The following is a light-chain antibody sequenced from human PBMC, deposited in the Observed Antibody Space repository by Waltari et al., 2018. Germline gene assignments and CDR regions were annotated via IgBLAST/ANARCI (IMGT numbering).Light chain of an antibody. CDR2: VAS. V-gene: IGKV3D-11*01. CDR1: SGLTSY. Sequence: IMFKPAPAPLALSPGERATLPCRASSGLTSYLAWYQQKPGQAPRLLISVASTRPSGITDRFSGSGSGTVFCITVSGRQPEDSSVYDCKHHFRLPATVSQGTKVEIK. CDR3: KHHFRLPAT. J-gene: IGKJ1*01.